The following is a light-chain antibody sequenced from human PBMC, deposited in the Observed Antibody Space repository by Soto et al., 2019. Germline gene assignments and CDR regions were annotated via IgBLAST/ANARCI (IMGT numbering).Light chain of an antibody. CDR1: SGHSSYA. V-gene: IGLV4-69*01. CDR2: LNSDGSH. J-gene: IGLJ2*01. CDR3: QTWGTGIVV. Sequence: QPVLTQSPSASASLGASVKLTCTLSSGHSSYAIAWHQQQPEEGPRYLMKLNSDGSHTKGDWIPDRFSGSSSGAERYLTISSLQSEDEADYYCQTWGTGIVVFGGGTKMTVL.